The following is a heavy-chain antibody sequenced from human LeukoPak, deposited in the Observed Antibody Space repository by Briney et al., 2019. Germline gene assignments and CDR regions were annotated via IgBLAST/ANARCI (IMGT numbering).Heavy chain of an antibody. CDR1: GFTFSSYG. CDR3: AKGNFGGYDSSGYFGY. V-gene: IGHV3-30*18. J-gene: IGHJ4*02. CDR2: ISYDGSNK. Sequence: GRSLRLSCAASGFTFSSYGMHWVRQAPGKGLEWVSVISYDGSNKYYADSVKGRFTSSRDNSKNTLYLQMNSLRAEDTAVYYRAKGNFGGYDSSGYFGYWGQGTLVTVSS. D-gene: IGHD3-22*01.